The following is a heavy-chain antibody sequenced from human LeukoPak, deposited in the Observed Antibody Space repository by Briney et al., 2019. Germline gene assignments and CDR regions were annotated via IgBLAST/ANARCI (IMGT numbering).Heavy chain of an antibody. D-gene: IGHD4-17*01. CDR1: GFTFSTYG. CDR3: AKGHTDYGTGFDL. Sequence: GGSLRLSCAASGFTFSTYGLSWVRQAPGRGLEWVSIVSGGGVNTYYVDSVKGRFTISRDNSKNTLYLQMNSLRVEDTAVYYCAKGHTDYGTGFDLWGQGTLVTVSS. V-gene: IGHV3-23*01. CDR2: VSGGGVNT. J-gene: IGHJ4*02.